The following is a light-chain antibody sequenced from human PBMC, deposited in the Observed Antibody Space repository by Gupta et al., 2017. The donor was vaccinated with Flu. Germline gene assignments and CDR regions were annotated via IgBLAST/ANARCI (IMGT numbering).Light chain of an antibody. V-gene: IGKV1-9*01. CDR2: GAS. Sequence: PSFLSASVGDRVTITCRTSQAINSYLAWYQQAPGKGPRLLIHGASILHSGVPSRFSGSGSGTDFTLSIDGLQPEDFATYYCQQVDSWPRTFGQGTKVEFK. CDR1: QAINSY. CDR3: QQVDSWPRT. J-gene: IGKJ1*01.